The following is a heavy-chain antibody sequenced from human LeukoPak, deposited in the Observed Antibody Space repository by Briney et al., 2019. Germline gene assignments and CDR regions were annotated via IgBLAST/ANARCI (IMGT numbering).Heavy chain of an antibody. J-gene: IGHJ2*01. V-gene: IGHV4-39*01. Sequence: NPSETLSLTCNVSGGSISSSKKYGGWIRQPPGKGLEWIGSIYYSGSTYYNPSLKSRVTISVDTSKDQFSLKLSSVTAADTAVYYCARQGSIWWYAWYFDLWGRGTLVTVSS. CDR2: IYYSGST. CDR3: ARQGSIWWYAWYFDL. CDR1: GGSISSSKKY. D-gene: IGHD2-15*01.